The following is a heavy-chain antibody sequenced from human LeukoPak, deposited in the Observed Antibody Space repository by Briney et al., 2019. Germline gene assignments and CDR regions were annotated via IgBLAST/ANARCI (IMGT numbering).Heavy chain of an antibody. V-gene: IGHV3-48*04. J-gene: IGHJ6*03. CDR1: GFTFSGYS. Sequence: PGGSLRLSCAASGFTFSGYSMNWVRQAPGKGLEWVSYISGTSGTIYNADSVTGRFTISRDNAKNSLYLQMNSLRAEDTALYFCARGQGDFWSGSYYYYYMDVWGKGTTVTVSS. D-gene: IGHD3-3*01. CDR3: ARGQGDFWSGSYYYYYMDV. CDR2: ISGTSGTI.